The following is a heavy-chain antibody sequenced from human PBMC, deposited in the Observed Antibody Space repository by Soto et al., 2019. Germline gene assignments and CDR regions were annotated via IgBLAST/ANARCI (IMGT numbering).Heavy chain of an antibody. CDR2: IYYSGST. V-gene: IGHV4-39*01. Sequence: SETLSLTCTVSGGSISSSSYYWGWIRQPPGEGLEWIGSIYYSGSTYYNPSLKSRVTISVDTSKNQFSLKLSSVTAADTAVYYCARQPRIAVAGGYFXYWGQGTLVTVSS. CDR1: GGSISSSSYY. CDR3: ARQPRIAVAGGYFXY. J-gene: IGHJ4*02. D-gene: IGHD6-19*01.